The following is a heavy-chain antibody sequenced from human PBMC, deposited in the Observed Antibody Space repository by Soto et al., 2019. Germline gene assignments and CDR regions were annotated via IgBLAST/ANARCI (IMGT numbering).Heavy chain of an antibody. J-gene: IGHJ6*02. CDR2: IRGFSPYT. CDR3: ARDRGYDAHDYYYNAMDV. D-gene: IGHD2-15*01. CDR1: GFTFRTYT. V-gene: IGHV3-21*01. Sequence: PGGSLRLSCISSGFTFRTYTMNWVRQAPGKGLEWVSGIRGFSPYTFYAESVRGRFAISRDNAKNSLYLQMNSLRAEDTAVYYCARDRGYDAHDYYYNAMDVWCQGTTVTVSS.